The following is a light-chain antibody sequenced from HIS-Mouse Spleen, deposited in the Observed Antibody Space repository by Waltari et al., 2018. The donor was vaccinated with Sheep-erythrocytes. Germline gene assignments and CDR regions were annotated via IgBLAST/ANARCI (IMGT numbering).Light chain of an antibody. CDR2: KAS. Sequence: DIQMTQSPSTLSASVGDRVTIPCRASQSISSWLAWYQQKPGKDPKLLIYKASSLESGVPSRFSGSGSGTEFTLTISSLQPDDFATYYCQQYNSYSWTFGQGTKVEIK. V-gene: IGKV1-5*03. CDR3: QQYNSYSWT. J-gene: IGKJ1*01. CDR1: QSISSW.